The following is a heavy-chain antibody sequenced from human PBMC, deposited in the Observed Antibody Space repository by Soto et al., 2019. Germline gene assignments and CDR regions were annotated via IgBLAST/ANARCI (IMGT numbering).Heavy chain of an antibody. V-gene: IGHV3-30*18. CDR1: GFTFSSYG. Sequence: LRLSCAASGFTFSSYGMHWVRQAPGKGLEWVAVISYDGSNKYYADSVKGRFTISRDNSKNTLYLQMNSLRAEDTAVYYCAKAEDIVVVPALDHWGQGTLVTVSS. CDR2: ISYDGSNK. D-gene: IGHD2-2*01. CDR3: AKAEDIVVVPALDH. J-gene: IGHJ4*02.